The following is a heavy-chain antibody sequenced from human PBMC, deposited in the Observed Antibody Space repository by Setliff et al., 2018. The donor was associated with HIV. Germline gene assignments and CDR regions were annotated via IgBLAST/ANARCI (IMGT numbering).Heavy chain of an antibody. V-gene: IGHV4-59*08. CDR1: GFIFNTAW. J-gene: IGHJ4*02. Sequence: GSLRLSCAASGFIFNTAWMSWIRQPPGKGLEWIGSIYYSGSTNYNPSLKSRVTISVDTSKNQFSLKLSSVTAADTAVYYCARHGRHDWGAVAVFADYWGQGTLVTVSS. CDR2: IYYSGST. CDR3: ARHGRHDWGAVAVFADY. D-gene: IGHD6-19*01.